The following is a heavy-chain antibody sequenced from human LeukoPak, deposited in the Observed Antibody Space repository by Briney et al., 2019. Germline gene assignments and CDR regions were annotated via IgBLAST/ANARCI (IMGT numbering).Heavy chain of an antibody. Sequence: GRSLRLSCAASGFTFSSYGMHWVRQAPGKGLEWVAVISYDGSNKYYADSVKGRFTISRDNSKNTLHLQMNSLRAEDTAVYYCAKPNTYYDILTGYWGSKYYFDYWGQGTLVTVSS. J-gene: IGHJ4*02. V-gene: IGHV3-30*18. D-gene: IGHD3-9*01. CDR1: GFTFSSYG. CDR2: ISYDGSNK. CDR3: AKPNTYYDILTGYWGSKYYFDY.